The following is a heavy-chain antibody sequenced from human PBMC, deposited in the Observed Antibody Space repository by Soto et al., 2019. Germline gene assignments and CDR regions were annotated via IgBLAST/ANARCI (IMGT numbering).Heavy chain of an antibody. CDR2: ISYDGSNK. Sequence: QVQLVESGGGVVQTGRSLRLSCAASGFTFSSYGMHWVRQAPGKGLEWVAVISYDGSNKYYADSVKGRFTISRDNSKNTLYLQMNSLRAEDTAVYYCAKDRMVYWGQGTLVTVSS. CDR1: GFTFSSYG. V-gene: IGHV3-30*18. J-gene: IGHJ4*02. D-gene: IGHD2-8*01. CDR3: AKDRMVY.